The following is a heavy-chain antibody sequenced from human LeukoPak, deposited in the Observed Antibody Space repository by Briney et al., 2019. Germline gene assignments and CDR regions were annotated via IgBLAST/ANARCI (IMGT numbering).Heavy chain of an antibody. CDR2: ITGSGTGT. CDR1: RFTFSSYV. Sequence: GSLRLSCAASRFTFSSYVMSWVRQAPGKGLEWVSSITGSGTGTFYADSVRGRFTISRDNSKKTVYLQMNSLRVEDTAVYYCANGGGGFWGQGTLVTVSS. CDR3: ANGGGGF. D-gene: IGHD3-16*01. V-gene: IGHV3-23*01. J-gene: IGHJ4*02.